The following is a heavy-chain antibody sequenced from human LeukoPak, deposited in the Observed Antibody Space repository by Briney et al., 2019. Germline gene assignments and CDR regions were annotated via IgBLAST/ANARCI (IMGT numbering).Heavy chain of an antibody. J-gene: IGHJ5*02. CDR3: ARGLDTAMAYNWFDP. D-gene: IGHD5-18*01. CDR2: IYYSGST. CDR1: GGSVSSYY. V-gene: IGHV4-59*02. Sequence: SETLSLTCTVSGGSVSSYYWSWIRQPPGKGLEWIGYIYYSGSTNYNPSLKSRVTISVDTSKNQFSLKLSSVTAADTAVYYCARGLDTAMAYNWFDPWGQGTLVTVSS.